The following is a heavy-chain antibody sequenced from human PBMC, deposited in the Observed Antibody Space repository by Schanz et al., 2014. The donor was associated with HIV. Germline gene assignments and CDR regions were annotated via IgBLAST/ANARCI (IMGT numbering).Heavy chain of an antibody. J-gene: IGHJ4*02. CDR2: ITWNNRVT. V-gene: IGHV3-9*01. Sequence: EVQVVESGGGLAQPGRSLRLSCVVSGLSLSDFAWHWVRQTPERGLEWVSGITWNNRVTGYADSVKGRFTISRDNAKNSLYLQMNSLRDEDTALYYCACECDYGGNSCFDYWGQGTLVTVSS. CDR1: GLSLSDFA. CDR3: ACECDYGGNSCFDY. D-gene: IGHD4-17*01.